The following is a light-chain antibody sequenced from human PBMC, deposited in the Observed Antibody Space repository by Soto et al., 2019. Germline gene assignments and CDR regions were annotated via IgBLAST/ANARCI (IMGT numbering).Light chain of an antibody. V-gene: IGKV3-20*01. J-gene: IGKJ1*01. CDR2: GAS. Sequence: EIVLTQSPGTLSLSPGERATLSCRASQSVSSDYLAWYQQKPGQAPRRLMYGASNRFTGIPDRFSGSGSGTDFTLTISRLEAEDSAVYYCQKYGSSPRFGQGTKVEIK. CDR1: QSVSSDY. CDR3: QKYGSSPR.